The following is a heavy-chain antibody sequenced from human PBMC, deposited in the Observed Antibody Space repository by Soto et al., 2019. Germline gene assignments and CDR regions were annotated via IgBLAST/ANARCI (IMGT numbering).Heavy chain of an antibody. CDR2: ISGSGGST. J-gene: IGHJ4*02. Sequence: LACASCRLRLYILAMGGSLQSQGKGLEWVSNISGSGGSTYYEEAVKGRFTISRDNSIGTLYLQMKSLRVEDTAIYYCAKEVPLGSTLDLGYWGQGTLVTVYS. CDR1: RLRLYILA. CDR3: AKEVPLGSTLDLGY. D-gene: IGHD2-2*03. V-gene: IGHV3-23*01.